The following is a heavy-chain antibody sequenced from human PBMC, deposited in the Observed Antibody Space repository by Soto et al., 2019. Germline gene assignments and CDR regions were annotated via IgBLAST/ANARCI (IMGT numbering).Heavy chain of an antibody. J-gene: IGHJ5*02. D-gene: IGHD3-22*01. Sequence: GGTLRLSCAASGFTFNYYWMSWVRQAPGKGPEWVANINQDGSERYYVDSVRGRFTIARDNAKYSLYLQMNSLRAEATSLYYCAADILLRAFKNWFDPWGQGTLVTVSS. V-gene: IGHV3-7*05. CDR1: GFTFNYYW. CDR2: INQDGSER. CDR3: AADILLRAFKNWFDP.